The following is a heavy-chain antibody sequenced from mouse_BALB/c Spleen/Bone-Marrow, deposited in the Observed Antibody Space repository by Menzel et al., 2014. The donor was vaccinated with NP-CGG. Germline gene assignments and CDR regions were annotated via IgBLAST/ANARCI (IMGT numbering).Heavy chain of an antibody. CDR2: IFPGTGTT. J-gene: IGHJ2*01. V-gene: IGHV1S132*01. Sequence: QVQLQQSGAELVKPGASVKPSCKTSGYTFTSYWIQWVKQRPGQGLGWIGEIFPGTGTTYYNEKFKGKATLTIDTSSSTAFMQLSNQASEDSAVYFCASRDSSGYVPDYWGQGTTLTVSS. CDR1: GYTFTSYW. CDR3: ASRDSSGYVPDY. D-gene: IGHD3-2*01.